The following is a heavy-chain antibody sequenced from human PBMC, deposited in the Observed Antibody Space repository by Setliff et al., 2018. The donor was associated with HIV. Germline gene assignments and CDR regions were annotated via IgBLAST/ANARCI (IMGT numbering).Heavy chain of an antibody. CDR2: INHSGST. Sequence: SETLSLTCAVYGGSFSGYYWSWIRQPPGKGLEWIGEINHSGSTNYNPSLKSRVTISVDTSKNQFSLKLSSVTAADTAVYYCARRRWELLERGAAFDIWGQGTMVTVSS. J-gene: IGHJ3*02. D-gene: IGHD1-26*01. CDR1: GGSFSGYY. CDR3: ARRRWELLERGAAFDI. V-gene: IGHV4-34*01.